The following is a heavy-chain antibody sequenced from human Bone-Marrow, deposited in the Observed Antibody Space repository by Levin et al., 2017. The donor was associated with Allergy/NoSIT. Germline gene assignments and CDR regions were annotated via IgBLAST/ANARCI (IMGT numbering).Heavy chain of an antibody. CDR1: GFTFSSYG. CDR2: ISYDGSNK. CDR3: ASEIGEYYFDY. Sequence: GGSLRLSCAASGFTFSSYGMHWVRQAPGKGLEWVAVISYDGSNKYYADSVKGRFTISRDNSKNTLYLQMNSLRAEDTAVYYCASEIGEYYFDYWGQGTLVTVSS. J-gene: IGHJ4*02. V-gene: IGHV3-30*03. D-gene: IGHD3-10*01.